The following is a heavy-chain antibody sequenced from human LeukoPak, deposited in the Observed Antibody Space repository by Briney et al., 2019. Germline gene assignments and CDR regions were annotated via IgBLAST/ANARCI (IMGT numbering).Heavy chain of an antibody. V-gene: IGHV3-33*01. CDR2: IWHDGSQR. Sequence: GTSLRLSCAASGFRFSTYGFHWVRRAPGKGLEWVADIWHDGSQRYYADSVMGRFIISRDDSRNTLSLQMNSLRVEDTAVYYCARDLSYGSAADWGQGTLVTVSS. CDR3: ARDLSYGSAAD. CDR1: GFRFSTYG. D-gene: IGHD2-15*01. J-gene: IGHJ4*02.